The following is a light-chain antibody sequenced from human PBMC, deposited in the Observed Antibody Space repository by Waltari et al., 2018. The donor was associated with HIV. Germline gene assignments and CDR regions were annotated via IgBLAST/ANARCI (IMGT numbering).Light chain of an antibody. Sequence: QTVVTQEPSFSVSPCGTVTLICGLSSGSLFTCYYPSWYRQTPGQALLTLMYRTSTRYSGVPDRFSGSILGNEAALTITGAEAGDESDYYSVLYKGSGIWVFCGGTKLTVL. V-gene: IGLV8-61*01. CDR3: VLYKGSGIWV. CDR1: SGSLFTCYY. CDR2: RTS. J-gene: IGLJ3*02.